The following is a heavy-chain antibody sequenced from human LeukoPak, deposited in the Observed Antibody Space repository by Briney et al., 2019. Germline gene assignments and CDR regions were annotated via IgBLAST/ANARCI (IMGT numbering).Heavy chain of an antibody. CDR2: ISAYNGNT. Sequence: ASVKLSCKASGYTFTSYGISWVRQAPGQRLEWMGWISAYNGNTNTAQKSQRRVTMATDTSTSTAYMELRSLRSDDTAVYYCARVGAVADPGWFDPWGQGTLVTVSS. CDR3: ARVGAVADPGWFDP. D-gene: IGHD6-19*01. V-gene: IGHV1-18*01. J-gene: IGHJ5*02. CDR1: GYTFTSYG.